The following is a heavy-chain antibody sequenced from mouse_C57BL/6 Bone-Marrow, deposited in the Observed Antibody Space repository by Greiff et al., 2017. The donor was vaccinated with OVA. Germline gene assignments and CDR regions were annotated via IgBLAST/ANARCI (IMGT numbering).Heavy chain of an antibody. CDR2: INPNNGGT. Sequence: VQLKQSGPELVKPGASVKISCKASGYTFTDYYMNWVKQSHGKSLEWIGDINPNNGGTSYNQKFKGKATMTVDKSSSTAYMELRSLTSKDSAVDYGARSPRRLRLQCAYWGQGTLVTVSA. CDR1: GYTFTDYY. J-gene: IGHJ3*01. V-gene: IGHV1-26*01. D-gene: IGHD3-2*02. CDR3: ARSPRRLRLQCAY.